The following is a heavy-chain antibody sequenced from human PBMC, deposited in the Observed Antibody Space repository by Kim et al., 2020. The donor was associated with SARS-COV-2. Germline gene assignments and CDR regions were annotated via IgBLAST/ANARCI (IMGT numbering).Heavy chain of an antibody. J-gene: IGHJ6*02. V-gene: IGHV3-21*01. Sequence: GGSLRLSCAASGFTFSSYSMNWVRQAPGKGLEWVSSISSSSSYIYYADSVKGRFTISRDNAKNSLYLQMNSLRAEDTAVYYCARDERGWCMDVWGQGTTVTVSS. CDR3: ARDERGWCMDV. CDR2: ISSSSSYI. CDR1: GFTFSSYS. D-gene: IGHD2-15*01.